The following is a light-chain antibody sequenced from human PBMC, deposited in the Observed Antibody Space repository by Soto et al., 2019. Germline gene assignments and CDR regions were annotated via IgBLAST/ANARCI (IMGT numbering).Light chain of an antibody. CDR3: SSYAGSNPL. V-gene: IGLV2-8*01. J-gene: IGLJ2*01. CDR2: EVS. Sequence: QSALTQPPSASGSPGQSVTISCTGTSSDVGCYNYVSWYQQHPGKAPKLMIYEVSKRPSGVPDRFSGSKSGNTASLTVSGLHAEDEADYYCSSYAGSNPLFGGGTKLTVL. CDR1: SSDVGCYNY.